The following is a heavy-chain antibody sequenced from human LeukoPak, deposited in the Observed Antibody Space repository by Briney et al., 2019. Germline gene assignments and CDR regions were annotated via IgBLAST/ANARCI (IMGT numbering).Heavy chain of an antibody. J-gene: IGHJ4*02. V-gene: IGHV4-4*07. CDR1: GGSLSSYY. CDR3: ANKVYCSTTSCYHAGY. Sequence: SETLSLTCTVSGGSLSSYYWSWIRQPAGKGLEWIGRTYASGRTDYNPSLESRVTMSVDTSKNQFSLRLSSVTAADTAIYYCANKVYCSTTSCYHAGYWGQGTLVTVSS. CDR2: TYASGRT. D-gene: IGHD2-2*01.